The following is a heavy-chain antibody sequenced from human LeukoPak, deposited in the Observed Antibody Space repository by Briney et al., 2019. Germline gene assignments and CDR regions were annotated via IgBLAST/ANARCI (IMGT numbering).Heavy chain of an antibody. CDR3: ARDRPMITFGGVINAFDI. CDR2: IYTSGSN. CDR1: GGSISSYY. V-gene: IGHV4-4*07. J-gene: IGHJ3*02. Sequence: SETLSLTCTVSGGSISSYYWSWIRQPAGKGLEWIGRIYTSGSNNYNPSLKSRVTMSVDTSKTPFSLKLSSVTAADTAVYYCARDRPMITFGGVINAFDIWGQGTMVTVSS. D-gene: IGHD3-16*02.